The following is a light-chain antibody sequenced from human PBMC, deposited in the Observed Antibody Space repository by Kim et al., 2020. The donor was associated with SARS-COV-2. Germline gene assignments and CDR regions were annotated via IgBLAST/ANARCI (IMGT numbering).Light chain of an antibody. CDR2: VAS. J-gene: IGKJ2*03. CDR3: PQFEGSRYS. CDR1: QNIDYNY. V-gene: IGKV3-20*01. Sequence: LSPCASASLPFSASQNIDYNYLVWYQQKPGQPPRLLIYVASIKTTGLPDRFSGSGSGTDFTLTIARLEPEDFAVYYCPQFEGSRYSFGQGTKLEI.